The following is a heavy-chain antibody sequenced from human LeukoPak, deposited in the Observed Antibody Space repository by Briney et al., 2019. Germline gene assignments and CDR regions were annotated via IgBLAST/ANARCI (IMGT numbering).Heavy chain of an antibody. J-gene: IGHJ5*02. V-gene: IGHV3-7*01. Sequence: PGGSLRLSCAASGFTFSSYWMSWVRQAPGKGLEWVANIKQDGSEKYYVDSVKGRFTISRDNAKNSLYLQMNSLRAEDTAVYYCARELSVAAAGPFGRVSQRFGPWGQGTLVTVSS. CDR3: ARELSVAAAGPFGRVSQRFGP. CDR1: GFTFSSYW. D-gene: IGHD6-13*01. CDR2: IKQDGSEK.